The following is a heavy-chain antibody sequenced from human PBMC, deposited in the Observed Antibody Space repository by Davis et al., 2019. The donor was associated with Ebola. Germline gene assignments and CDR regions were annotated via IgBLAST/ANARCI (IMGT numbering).Heavy chain of an antibody. CDR3: ARDILNDFSWKGPFDS. Sequence: SVKVSCKASGGTFSSYAISWVRQAPGQGLEWMGRIIPILGIANYAQKFEGRVTMTTDTSTSTVYMELSSLRSADTAVYYCARDILNDFSWKGPFDSWGQGTLVTVSS. CDR2: IIPILGIA. CDR1: GGTFSSYA. J-gene: IGHJ4*02. V-gene: IGHV1-69*04. D-gene: IGHD3/OR15-3a*01.